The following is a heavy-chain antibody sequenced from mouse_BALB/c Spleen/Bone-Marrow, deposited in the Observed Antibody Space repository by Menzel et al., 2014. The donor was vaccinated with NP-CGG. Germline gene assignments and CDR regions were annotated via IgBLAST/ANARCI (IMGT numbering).Heavy chain of an antibody. CDR2: ISNGGGST. J-gene: IGHJ3*01. D-gene: IGHD1-1*02. CDR1: GFTFSSYT. V-gene: IGHV5-12-2*01. Sequence: EVKVVESGGGLVQPGGSLKLSCAASGFTFSSYTMSWVRQTPEKRLEWVAYISNGGGSTYYPDTVKGRFTISRDNAKNTLYLQMCSLKSEDTAMYFCARGGSAVVSTPFAYWGQGTLVTVSA. CDR3: ARGGSAVVSTPFAY.